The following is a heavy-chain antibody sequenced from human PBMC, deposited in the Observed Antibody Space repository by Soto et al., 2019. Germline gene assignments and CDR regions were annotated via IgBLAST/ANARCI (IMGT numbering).Heavy chain of an antibody. CDR3: ARGEFIGIVDTAMSFDY. V-gene: IGHV3-30-3*01. CDR2: ISYDGSNK. D-gene: IGHD5-18*01. CDR1: GFTFRSYA. J-gene: IGHJ4*02. Sequence: PGGSQRLSCIASGFTFRSYAMHWVRQAPGKGLEWVAVISYDGSNKYYADSVKGRFTISRDNSKNTLYLQMNSLRAEDTAVYYCARGEFIGIVDTAMSFDYWGQGTLVTVSS.